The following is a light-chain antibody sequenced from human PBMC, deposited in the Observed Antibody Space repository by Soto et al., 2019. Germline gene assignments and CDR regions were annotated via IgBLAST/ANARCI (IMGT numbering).Light chain of an antibody. CDR1: QSVSSNY. V-gene: IGKV3-20*01. J-gene: IGKJ2*01. CDR3: QQFSTSPIMYT. CDR2: CAS. Sequence: EIVLTQSPGTLSLSPGERATLSCRASQSVSSNYLAWYQQKPGQAPRLLIYCASTRATGIPERFSGSASGTDFSLTISRLEPEDFAVYYCQQFSTSPIMYTFGPGTKLEIK.